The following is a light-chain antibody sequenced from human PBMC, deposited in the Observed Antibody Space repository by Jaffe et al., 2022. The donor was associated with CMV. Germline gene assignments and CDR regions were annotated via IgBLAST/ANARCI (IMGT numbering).Light chain of an antibody. CDR3: QQYGLT. V-gene: IGKV3-20*01. CDR1: QTISSNY. Sequence: EIVLTQSPGTLSLSPGERATLSCRASQTISSNYLAWYQQKPGQAPRLLIYGASSRATGIPDRFSGSGSGTDFTLTISRLEPEDFAVYYCQQYGLTFGQGTRVEIK. CDR2: GAS. J-gene: IGKJ1*01.